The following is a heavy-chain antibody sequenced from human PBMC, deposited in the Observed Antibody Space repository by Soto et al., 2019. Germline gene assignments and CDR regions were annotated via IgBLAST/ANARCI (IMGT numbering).Heavy chain of an antibody. CDR3: ERGVSGYAWVNEF. CDR2: IIPVFGST. CDR1: VGLFSSYA. Sequence: QEQLVQSGAEVKKPGSSVRVSCKDSVGLFSSYAISWVRQAPGQGLEWMGGIIPVFGSTNYAHKFKDRLTITADENTNTAYIDLSSLKSEDTAISYWERGVSGYAWVNEFWGQGTLVTVSS. J-gene: IGHJ4*02. D-gene: IGHD3-16*01. V-gene: IGHV1-69*01.